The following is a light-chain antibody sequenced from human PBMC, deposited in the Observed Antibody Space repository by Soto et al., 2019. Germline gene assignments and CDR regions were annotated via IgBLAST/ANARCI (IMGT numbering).Light chain of an antibody. J-gene: IGLJ2*01. V-gene: IGLV2-8*01. Sequence: QSALTQPPSASGSPGQSVTISCIGTSSDVGGYNYVSWYQQHPGKAPKLMIYEVSKRPSGVPDRFSGSKSGNTASLTVSGLQAEDEADYYCSSYAASNNLGVFGGGTKDTVL. CDR1: SSDVGGYNY. CDR2: EVS. CDR3: SSYAASNNLGV.